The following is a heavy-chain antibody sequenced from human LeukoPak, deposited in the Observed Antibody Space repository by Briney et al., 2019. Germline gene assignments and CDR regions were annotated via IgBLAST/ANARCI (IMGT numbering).Heavy chain of an antibody. Sequence: ASVKVSCKASGYTFTSYGISWVRQAPGQGLEWMGWINPNSGGTNYAQKFQGRVTMTRDTSISTAHMELSRLRSDDTAVYYCARQLGVHDAFDIWGQGTMVTVS. V-gene: IGHV1-2*02. J-gene: IGHJ3*02. CDR3: ARQLGVHDAFDI. CDR2: INPNSGGT. CDR1: GYTFTSYG. D-gene: IGHD1-1*01.